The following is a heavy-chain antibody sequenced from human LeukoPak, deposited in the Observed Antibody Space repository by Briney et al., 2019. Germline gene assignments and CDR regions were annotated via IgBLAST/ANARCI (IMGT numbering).Heavy chain of an antibody. V-gene: IGHV1-2*04. CDR2: INPNSGGT. Sequence: ASVKVSCKASGYTFTGYYMHWVRQAPGQGLEWMGWINPNSGGTNYAQKFQGWVTMTRDTSISTAYTELSRLRSDDTAVYYCARERIAAAAPFDYWGQGTLVTVSS. D-gene: IGHD6-13*01. CDR3: ARERIAAAAPFDY. CDR1: GYTFTGYY. J-gene: IGHJ4*02.